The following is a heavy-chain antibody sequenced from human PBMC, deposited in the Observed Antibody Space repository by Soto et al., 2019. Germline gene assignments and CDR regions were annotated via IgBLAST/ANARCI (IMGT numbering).Heavy chain of an antibody. CDR3: ARDMFYYDSNYYYFRGPFHY. J-gene: IGHJ4*02. Sequence: QVHLQESGPGLVKPSGTLSLTCAVSGASVISTNWWIWVRQPPGKGLEWIGEIFHSGSTNYNPSLNSRVTVSLDKSQNQFYLNLTSVTAADTAIYYCARDMFYYDSNYYYFRGPFHYWGQGTLLTVSS. V-gene: IGHV4-4*02. CDR1: GASVISTNW. CDR2: IFHSGST. D-gene: IGHD3-22*01.